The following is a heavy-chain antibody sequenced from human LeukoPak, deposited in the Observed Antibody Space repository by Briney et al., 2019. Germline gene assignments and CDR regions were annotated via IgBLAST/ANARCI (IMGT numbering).Heavy chain of an antibody. J-gene: IGHJ4*02. D-gene: IGHD4-17*01. CDR3: ARDATVTLEGY. CDR2: IIPILGIA. V-gene: IGHV1-69*04. CDR1: GGTFSSYA. Sequence: SVKVSCKASGGTFSSYAISWVRQAPGQGLEWMGRIIPILGIANYAQKFQGRVTITADKSTSTAYMELSSLRSEDTAVYYCARDATVTLEGYWGQGTLVTVSS.